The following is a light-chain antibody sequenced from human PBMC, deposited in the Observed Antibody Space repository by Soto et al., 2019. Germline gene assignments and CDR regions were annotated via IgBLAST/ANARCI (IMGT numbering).Light chain of an antibody. CDR3: QQYLVYPFT. CDR2: AAS. J-gene: IGKJ3*01. V-gene: IGKV1-16*01. CDR1: QDINTY. Sequence: DVQMTQSPSSLSASIGDRVTITCLASQDINTYLAWFQQKPGKAPKCLINAASTLQSGVSSRFSGSGSRTDFTLTLSSLQPEDCATYFCQQYLVYPFTFGPGTNV.